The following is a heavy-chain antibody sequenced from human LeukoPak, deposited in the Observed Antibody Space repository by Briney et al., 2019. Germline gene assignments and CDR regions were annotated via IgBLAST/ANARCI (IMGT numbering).Heavy chain of an antibody. CDR1: GGSISNYY. D-gene: IGHD2-21*02. Sequence: PSETLSLTCSVSGGSISNYYWSWIRQPAGKGLEWIGRIYPSGSTNYNPSLKSRVTISGDKSKNQFSLKMSSVTAADTAVYYCARVGGDCGGNCYHYYSMDVWGKGTTVTVSS. V-gene: IGHV4-4*07. J-gene: IGHJ6*03. CDR3: ARVGGDCGGNCYHYYSMDV. CDR2: IYPSGST.